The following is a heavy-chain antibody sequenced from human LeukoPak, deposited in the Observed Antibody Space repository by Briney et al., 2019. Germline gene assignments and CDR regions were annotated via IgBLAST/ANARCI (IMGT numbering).Heavy chain of an antibody. Sequence: GASVKVSCKASGYTFTGYYMHWVRQAPGQGLEWMGWINPNSGSTNYAQKFQGRVTMTRDTSISTAYMELSRLRSDDTAVYYCARCAACGGYCSGGSCAPYYYYGMDVWGQGTTVTVSS. CDR2: INPNSGST. J-gene: IGHJ6*02. CDR3: ARCAACGGYCSGGSCAPYYYYGMDV. D-gene: IGHD2-15*01. V-gene: IGHV1-2*02. CDR1: GYTFTGYY.